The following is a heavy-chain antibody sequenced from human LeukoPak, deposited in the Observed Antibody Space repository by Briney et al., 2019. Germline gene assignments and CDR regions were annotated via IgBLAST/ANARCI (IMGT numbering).Heavy chain of an antibody. CDR3: ATGGRELRFDY. CDR2: INPSSGGT. D-gene: IGHD1-26*01. J-gene: IGHJ4*02. V-gene: IGHV1-2*02. Sequence: ASVKVSCKASGYTSTGYYLHWVRQAPGQGLEWMGWINPSSGGTNYAQNFQGRVTMTRDTSIRTAYMELSSLRSEDTAVYYCATGGRELRFDYWGQGSLVTVSS. CDR1: GYTSTGYY.